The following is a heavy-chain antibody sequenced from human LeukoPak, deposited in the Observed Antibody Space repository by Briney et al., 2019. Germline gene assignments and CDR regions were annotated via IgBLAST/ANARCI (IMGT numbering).Heavy chain of an antibody. D-gene: IGHD3-22*01. V-gene: IGHV3-21*01. J-gene: IGHJ4*02. CDR2: ISSSSSYI. Sequence: GGSLRLSCAASGFTLSSYSMNWVRQAPGKGLEWVSSISSSSSYIYYADSVKGRFTISRDNAKNSLYLQMNSLRAEDTAVYYCARDQTTYYDSSGLVLDYWGQGTLVTVSS. CDR3: ARDQTTYYDSSGLVLDY. CDR1: GFTLSSYS.